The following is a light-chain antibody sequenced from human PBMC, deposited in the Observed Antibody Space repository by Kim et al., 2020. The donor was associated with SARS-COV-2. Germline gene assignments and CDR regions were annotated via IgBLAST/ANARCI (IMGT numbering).Light chain of an antibody. Sequence: PGERATLSCRASQSVNSRYLAWYQVKPGQAPRLLIFGASSWATGVPDRFSGSGSGTDFTLTISSLEPEDFAVYYCQQYGTLPYTFGQGTKLQI. J-gene: IGKJ2*01. CDR3: QQYGTLPYT. CDR1: QSVNSRY. V-gene: IGKV3-20*01. CDR2: GAS.